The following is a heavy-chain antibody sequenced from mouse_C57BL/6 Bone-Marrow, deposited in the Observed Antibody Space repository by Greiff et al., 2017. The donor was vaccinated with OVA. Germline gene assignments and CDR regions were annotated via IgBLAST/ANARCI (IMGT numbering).Heavy chain of an antibody. V-gene: IGHV3-5*01. CDR2: IYYSGTI. CDR3: ARGYSNQYYFDY. CDR1: GISITTGNYR. J-gene: IGHJ2*01. Sequence: EVKLMESGPGLVKPSQTVFLTCTVTGISITTGNYRWSWIRQFPGNKLEWIGYIYYSGTITYNPSLTSRTTITRDTPKNQFFLEMNSLTSEDTATYYCARGYSNQYYFDYWGQGTTLTVSS. D-gene: IGHD2-5*01.